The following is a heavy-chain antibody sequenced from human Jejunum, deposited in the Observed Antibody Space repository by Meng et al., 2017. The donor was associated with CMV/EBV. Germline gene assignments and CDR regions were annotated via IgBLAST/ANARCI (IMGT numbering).Heavy chain of an antibody. Sequence: VQLVESGGGLVPPGGSLRLSCAASGFIFSSNWMHWVRQAPGKGLVWVSHINSDGSDTNYADSVKGRFTISRDNAKNTLYLQMNSLRDEDTAVYYCARVEQEMCWGQGTLVTVSS. CDR2: INSDGSDT. J-gene: IGHJ4*02. CDR1: GFIFSSNW. D-gene: IGHD1/OR15-1a*01. CDR3: ARVEQEMC. V-gene: IGHV3-74*01.